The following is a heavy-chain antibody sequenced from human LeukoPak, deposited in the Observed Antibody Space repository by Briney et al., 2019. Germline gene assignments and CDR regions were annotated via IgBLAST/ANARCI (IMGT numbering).Heavy chain of an antibody. V-gene: IGHV4-39*01. D-gene: IGHD6-6*01. CDR2: IYYSGST. CDR3: ARHTTLSIAAQFDY. CDR1: GGSISSSSYY. Sequence: PSETLSLTCTVSGGSISSSSYYWGWIRQPPGEGLEWIGSIYYSGSTYYNPSLKSRVTISVDTSKNQLSLKLSSVTAADTAVYYCARHTTLSIAAQFDYWGQGTLVTVSS. J-gene: IGHJ4*02.